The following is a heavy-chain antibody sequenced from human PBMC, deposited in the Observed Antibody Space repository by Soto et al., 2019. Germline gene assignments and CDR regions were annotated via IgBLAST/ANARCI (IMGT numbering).Heavy chain of an antibody. CDR2: ISDYNGNT. D-gene: IGHD3-10*01. Sequence: ASVKVSCKASGGTFSSYSISWVRQAPGQGLEWMGWISDYNGNTYYEKEFQGRVTMTTDTSTRTAYMELKSLRSDDTAVYYCAREGYYSGSGSYSPPSYYGMDVWGQGTTVTVSS. CDR3: AREGYYSGSGSYSPPSYYGMDV. CDR1: GGTFSSYS. V-gene: IGHV1-18*01. J-gene: IGHJ6*02.